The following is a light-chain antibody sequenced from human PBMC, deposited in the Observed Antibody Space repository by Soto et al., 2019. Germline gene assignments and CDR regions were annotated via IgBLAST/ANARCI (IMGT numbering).Light chain of an antibody. CDR3: QQYDDVPYT. CDR2: DAS. Sequence: DIQMTQSPSSLSASVGDRVTITCQASHDISMYLNWYQQKPGKAPKLLIFDASTLGTGVPSRFTGRGSGTDFTFTISSLQPEDVATYFCQQYDDVPYTFGPGTKVEIK. CDR1: HDISMY. J-gene: IGKJ2*01. V-gene: IGKV1-33*01.